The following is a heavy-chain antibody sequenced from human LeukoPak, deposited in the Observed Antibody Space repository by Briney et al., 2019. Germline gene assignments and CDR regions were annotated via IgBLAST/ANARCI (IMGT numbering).Heavy chain of an antibody. J-gene: IGHJ5*02. CDR1: GFTFDDYA. CDR2: VGWNSGSI. Sequence: GRSLRLSCAASGFTFDDYAMHWVRQAPGNGLGCVSGVGWNSGSIGYADSVKGRFTISRDNAKNSLYLQMNSLRAEDTALYYCAKGAIFGVVITKPYNWFDPWGQGTLVTVSS. V-gene: IGHV3-9*01. CDR3: AKGAIFGVVITKPYNWFDP. D-gene: IGHD3-3*01.